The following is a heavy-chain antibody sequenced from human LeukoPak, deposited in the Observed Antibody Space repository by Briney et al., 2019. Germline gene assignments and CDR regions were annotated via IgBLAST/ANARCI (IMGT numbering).Heavy chain of an antibody. CDR3: SRGDYDYYYIDF. Sequence: PSETLSLTCTVSGFTISGYYWSWIRQAPGKGLDWIGCIYNSGMTNYNPSLESRVTISLDPCKNQFSLKLSSVTAADTAVYCCSRGDYDYYYIDFRGQGSMVSDSS. CDR2: IYNSGMT. CDR1: GFTISGYY. V-gene: IGHV4-59*01. J-gene: IGHJ6*01.